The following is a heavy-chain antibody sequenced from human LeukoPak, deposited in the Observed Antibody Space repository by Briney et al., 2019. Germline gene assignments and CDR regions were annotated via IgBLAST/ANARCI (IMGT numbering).Heavy chain of an antibody. CDR2: MNPNSGNT. J-gene: IGHJ3*02. D-gene: IGHD3-3*01. CDR1: GYTFTSYD. CDR3: ARGLPDSYYDFWRGYHVAFDI. V-gene: IGHV1-8*03. Sequence: ASVKVSCKASGYTFTSYDINWVRQATGQGLEWMGWMNPNSGNTGYAQKFQGRVTITRNTSISTAYMELSSLRSEDTAVYYCARGLPDSYYDFWRGYHVAFDIWGQGTMVTVSS.